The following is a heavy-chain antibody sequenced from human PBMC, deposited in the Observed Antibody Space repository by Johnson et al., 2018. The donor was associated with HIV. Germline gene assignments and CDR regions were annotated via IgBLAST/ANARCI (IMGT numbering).Heavy chain of an antibody. CDR3: ARGRQLVHYDAFDI. Sequence: VQLVESGGGVVQPGRSLRLSCAASGFTFSSYDMHWVRQATGKGLEWVSAIGTAGDTYYPGSVKGRFTISRENAKNSLYLQMNSLRAEDTALYYCARGRQLVHYDAFDIWGQGTLVTVS. J-gene: IGHJ3*02. CDR1: GFTFSSYD. CDR2: IGTAGDT. D-gene: IGHD6-13*01. V-gene: IGHV3-13*01.